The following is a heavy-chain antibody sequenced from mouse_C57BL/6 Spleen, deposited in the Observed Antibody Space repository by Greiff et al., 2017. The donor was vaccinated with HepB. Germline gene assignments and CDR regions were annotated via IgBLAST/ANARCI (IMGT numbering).Heavy chain of an antibody. J-gene: IGHJ3*01. CDR1: GFTFSSYA. Sequence: EVMLVESGGGLVKPGGSLKLSCAASGFTFSSYAMSWVRQTPEKRLEWVATISDGGSYTYYPDNVKGRFTISRDNAKNNLYLQMSHLKSEDTAMYYSARDGDDGYYAWFAYWGQGTLVTVSA. V-gene: IGHV5-4*01. D-gene: IGHD2-3*01. CDR2: ISDGGSYT. CDR3: ARDGDDGYYAWFAY.